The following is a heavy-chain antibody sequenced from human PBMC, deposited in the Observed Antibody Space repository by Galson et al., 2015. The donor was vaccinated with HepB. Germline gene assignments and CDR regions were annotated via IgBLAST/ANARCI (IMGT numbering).Heavy chain of an antibody. CDR2: ISGSGSYI. Sequence: SLRLSCAASGFTFGSYNMYWVRQAPGRGLEWVSSISGSGSYIFYADSVRGRFTISRDNAKNSLYLQMNSLRAEDTAVYYCARDPPLGTPFDYWGQGTLVTASS. CDR3: ARDPPLGTPFDY. D-gene: IGHD7-27*01. J-gene: IGHJ4*02. V-gene: IGHV3-21*01. CDR1: GFTFGSYN.